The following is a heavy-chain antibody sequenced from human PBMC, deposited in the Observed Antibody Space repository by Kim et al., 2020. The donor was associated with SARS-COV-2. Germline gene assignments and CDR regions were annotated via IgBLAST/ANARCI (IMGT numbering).Heavy chain of an antibody. J-gene: IGHJ6*02. Sequence: GGSLRLSCAASGFIFNNAWMNWVRQAPGKGLEWVGRIKSQANGGTTGYAAPAKGRFTISRDDSKNTLYLQMNSLKTEDTAVYYCTSYLGDYCGGDCYSRVWGQGTTVTVSS. D-gene: IGHD2-21*02. CDR2: IKSQANGGTT. V-gene: IGHV3-15*01. CDR3: TSYLGDYCGGDCYSRV. CDR1: GFIFNNAW.